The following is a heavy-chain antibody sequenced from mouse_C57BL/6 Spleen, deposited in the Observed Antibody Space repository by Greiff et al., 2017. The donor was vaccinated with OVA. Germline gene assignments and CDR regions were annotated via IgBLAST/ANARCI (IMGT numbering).Heavy chain of an antibody. CDR2: ISYDGSN. CDR1: GYSITSGYY. J-gene: IGHJ2*01. Sequence: EVQLQESGPGLVKPSQSLSLTCSVTGYSITSGYYWNWIRQFPGNKLEWMGYISYDGSNNYNPSLKNRISITRDTSKNQFFLKLNSVTTEDTATYYCARDGYLDYFDYWGQGTTLTVSS. CDR3: ARDGYLDYFDY. V-gene: IGHV3-6*01. D-gene: IGHD2-3*01.